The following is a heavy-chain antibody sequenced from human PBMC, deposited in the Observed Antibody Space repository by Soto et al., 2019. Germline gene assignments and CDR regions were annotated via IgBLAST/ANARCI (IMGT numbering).Heavy chain of an antibody. CDR1: GFTFSSYW. V-gene: IGHV3-7*01. Sequence: GGSLRLSCAASGFTFSSYWMSWVRQAPGKGLEWVANIKQDGSEKYYVDSVKGRFTISRDNAKNSLYLQMNSLRAEDTAVYYCARGYLVPAAMVSYWGQGTLVTVSS. CDR3: ARGYLVPAAMVSY. J-gene: IGHJ4*02. CDR2: IKQDGSEK. D-gene: IGHD2-2*01.